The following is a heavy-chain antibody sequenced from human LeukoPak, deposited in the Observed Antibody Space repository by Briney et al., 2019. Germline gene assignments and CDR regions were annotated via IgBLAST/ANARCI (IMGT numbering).Heavy chain of an antibody. D-gene: IGHD3-10*01. CDR3: ARDSPRGHIGDP. J-gene: IGHJ5*02. CDR2: ISYSGIT. Sequence: SETLSLTCTVPVGSIRGDYWSWIRQPPGKGLEWIGHISYSGITNYKPPLKSRVTISTDTSKNQVSLKLKSVTAADTAVYYCARDSPRGHIGDPWGQGTLVTVSS. V-gene: IGHV4-59*01. CDR1: VGSIRGDY.